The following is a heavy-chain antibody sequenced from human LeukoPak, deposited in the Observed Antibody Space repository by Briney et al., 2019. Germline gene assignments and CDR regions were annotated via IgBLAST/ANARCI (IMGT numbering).Heavy chain of an antibody. CDR1: GDSISSYY. CDR2: IYTSGST. V-gene: IGHV4-4*07. CDR3: ARVAYCGGDCYSFDY. J-gene: IGHJ4*02. Sequence: SXTLSLTCXVSGDSISSYYWSWIRQPAGKGLEWIGRIYTSGSTNYNPSLKSRVTMSVDTSKNQFSLKLSSVTVADTAVYYCARVAYCGGDCYSFDYWGQGTLVTASS. D-gene: IGHD2-21*02.